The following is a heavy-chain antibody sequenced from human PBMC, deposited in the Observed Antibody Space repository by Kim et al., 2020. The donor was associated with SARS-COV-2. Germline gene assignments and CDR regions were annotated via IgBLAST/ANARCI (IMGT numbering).Heavy chain of an antibody. CDR3: AKVRWRRYYYDSSGYPNWYFDL. CDR2: ISWNSGSI. D-gene: IGHD3-22*01. J-gene: IGHJ2*01. V-gene: IGHV3-9*01. CDR1: GFTFDDYA. Sequence: SLRLSCAASGFTFDDYAMHWVRQAPGKGLEWVSGISWNSGSIGYADSVKGRFTISRDNAKNSLYLQMNSLRAEDTALYYCAKVRWRRYYYDSSGYPNWYFDLWGRGTLVTVSS.